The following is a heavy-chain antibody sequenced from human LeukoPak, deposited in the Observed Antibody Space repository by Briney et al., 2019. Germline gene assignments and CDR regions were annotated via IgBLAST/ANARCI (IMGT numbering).Heavy chain of an antibody. D-gene: IGHD6-19*01. CDR1: GGSISSSNW. CDR3: ASWGHIAVAGRSDY. CDR2: IYHSGST. J-gene: IGHJ4*02. V-gene: IGHV4-4*02. Sequence: PSETLSLTCAVSGGSISSSNWWSWVRQPPGKGLEWIGEIYHSGSTNYNPSPKSRVTISVDKSKNQFSLKLSSVTATDTAVYYCASWGHIAVAGRSDYWGQGTLVTVSS.